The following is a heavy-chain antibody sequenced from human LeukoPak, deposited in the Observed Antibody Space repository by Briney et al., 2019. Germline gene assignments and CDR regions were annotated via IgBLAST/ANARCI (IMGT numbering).Heavy chain of an antibody. D-gene: IGHD4-17*01. V-gene: IGHV3-74*01. CDR2: INGDGSRT. CDR3: ARGATYAYYFDY. CDR1: GFTFSTNW. Sequence: PGGSLRLSCAASGFTFSTNWMHWVRQAPGKGLVWVSRINGDGSRTNYADSVEGRFTISRDNAKNTVHLQMNSLRAEDTAVYYCARGATYAYYFDYWGQGILVTVSS. J-gene: IGHJ4*02.